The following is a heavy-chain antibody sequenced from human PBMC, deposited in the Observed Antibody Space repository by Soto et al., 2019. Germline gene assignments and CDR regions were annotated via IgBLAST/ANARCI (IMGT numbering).Heavy chain of an antibody. CDR3: AKGKSIVVVPAAIDY. CDR2: ISGSGGST. D-gene: IGHD2-2*01. V-gene: IGHV3-23*01. J-gene: IGHJ4*02. Sequence: GGSLRLSCAASGFTFSSYAMSWVRQAPGKGLEWVSAISGSGGSTYYADSVKGRFTISRDNSKNTLYLQMNSLRAEDTAVYYCAKGKSIVVVPAAIDYWGQGTLVTVSS. CDR1: GFTFSSYA.